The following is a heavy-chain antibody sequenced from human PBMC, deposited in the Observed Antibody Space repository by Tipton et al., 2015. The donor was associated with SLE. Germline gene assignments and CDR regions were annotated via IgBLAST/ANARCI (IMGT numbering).Heavy chain of an antibody. CDR1: GGSFSGYY. V-gene: IGHV4-59*08. J-gene: IGHJ2*01. CDR3: ARPGGYGTWYFDL. D-gene: IGHD5-12*01. Sequence: TLSLTCAVYGGSFSGYYWSWIRQPPGKGLEWIGYIYYSGSTNYNPSLKSRVTISVNTSKNQFSLKLSSVTAADTAVYYCARPGGYGTWYFDLWGRSTLVTVSS. CDR2: IYYSGST.